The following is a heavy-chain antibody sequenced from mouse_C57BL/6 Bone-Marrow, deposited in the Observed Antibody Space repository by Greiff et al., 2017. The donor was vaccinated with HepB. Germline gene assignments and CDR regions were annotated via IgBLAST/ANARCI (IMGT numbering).Heavy chain of an antibody. CDR3: GRRGSRDGDYGYFDV. CDR1: GFTFTDYS. CDR2: INHYNGAT. D-gene: IGHD2-13*01. Sequence: EVQLQQSGPVLVKPGASVKMSCTASGFTFTDYSMTWVQQSQGKSLEWIGVINHYNGATSYTQKFKGQDTLTVDKSSSTAYMELNSLTSEDSAVYYCGRRGSRDGDYGYFDVWGTGTTVTVSS. J-gene: IGHJ1*03. V-gene: IGHV1-19*01.